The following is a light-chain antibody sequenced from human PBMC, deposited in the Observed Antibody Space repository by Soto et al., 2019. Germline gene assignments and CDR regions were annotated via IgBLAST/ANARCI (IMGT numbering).Light chain of an antibody. V-gene: IGKV1-5*03. J-gene: IGKJ1*01. CDR1: QTISSL. Sequence: DIRMTQSPSTLSGSVGDRVTITCRASQTISSLLAWYQQKPGKAPKLLIYKASTLKSGVPSRFSGSGSGTEFTLTISSLQPDDFATYYCQHYNSYSEAFGQGTKVDI. CDR2: KAS. CDR3: QHYNSYSEA.